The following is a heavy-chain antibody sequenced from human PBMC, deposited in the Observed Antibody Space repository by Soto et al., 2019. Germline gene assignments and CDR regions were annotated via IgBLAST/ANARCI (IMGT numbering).Heavy chain of an antibody. CDR1: GYAFTSYA. CDR2: INAGNGNT. Sequence: ASVKLSCKASGYAFTSYAMDWLRQAPRQRLEWRGWINAGNGNTKYSQKFQGRVTITRDTSASTAYMELSSLRSEDTAVYYCARDRYSSGWESYYFDYWGQGTLVTVSS. CDR3: ARDRYSSGWESYYFDY. V-gene: IGHV1-3*01. J-gene: IGHJ4*02. D-gene: IGHD6-19*01.